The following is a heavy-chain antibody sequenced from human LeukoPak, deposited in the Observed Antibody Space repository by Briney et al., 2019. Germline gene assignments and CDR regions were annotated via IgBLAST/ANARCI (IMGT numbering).Heavy chain of an antibody. Sequence: GRSLRLSCGASGFTVSSTHMVWVRQAPGKGLEWVSVTYTGGNSYYAGSVQGRFIISRDISKNTLYLQMNNLRAEDSALYYCARGGRGSAAVVAPRSFDIWGQGTMVTVSS. CDR2: TYTGGNS. J-gene: IGHJ3*02. V-gene: IGHV3-53*01. CDR1: GFTVSSTH. CDR3: ARGGRGSAAVVAPRSFDI. D-gene: IGHD3-22*01.